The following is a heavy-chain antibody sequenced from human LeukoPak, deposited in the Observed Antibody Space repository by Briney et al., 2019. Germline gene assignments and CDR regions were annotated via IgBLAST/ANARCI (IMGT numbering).Heavy chain of an antibody. Sequence: PGGSLRPSCAPFGSTLRTYAMGWVRKAPGKGLEWVSVISGSGSSTYYAGSVKGRFTISGDNSKNTLYLQMNSLRAEATAVYYCAKEMATIRAFDFWGQGTMVTVSS. CDR3: AKEMATIRAFDF. CDR2: ISGSGSST. V-gene: IGHV3-23*01. J-gene: IGHJ3*01. D-gene: IGHD5-24*01. CDR1: GSTLRTYA.